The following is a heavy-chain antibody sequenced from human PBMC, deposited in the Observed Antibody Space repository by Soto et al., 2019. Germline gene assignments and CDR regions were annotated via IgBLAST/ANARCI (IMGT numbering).Heavy chain of an antibody. CDR2: ISDYNGNT. D-gene: IGHD3-22*01. CDR3: VTEVYYYDSSAQPN. V-gene: IGHV1-18*01. J-gene: IGHJ4*01. CDR1: GDTFTRYG. Sequence: QVQLVQSGAEVKKPGSSVKVSCNASGDTFTRYGISWVRQPPGQGIEWMGWISDYNGNTNYAQKLQGRVTMTTDTSTITAYMELRRMRSDDTAVYYCVTEVYYYDSSAQPNWGHGTLVTVSS.